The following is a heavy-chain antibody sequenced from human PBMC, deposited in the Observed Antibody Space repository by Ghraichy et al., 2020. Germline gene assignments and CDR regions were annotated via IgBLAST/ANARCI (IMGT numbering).Heavy chain of an antibody. CDR3: ANRITIFGVEFDY. CDR1: GFTFSSYA. CDR2: ISGSGGST. V-gene: IGHV3-23*01. J-gene: IGHJ4*02. D-gene: IGHD3-3*01. Sequence: GGSLRLSCAASGFTFSSYAMSWVRQAPGKGLEWVSAISGSGGSTYYADSVKGRFTISRDNSKNTLYLQMNSLRAEDTAVYYCANRITIFGVEFDYWGQGTLVTVSS.